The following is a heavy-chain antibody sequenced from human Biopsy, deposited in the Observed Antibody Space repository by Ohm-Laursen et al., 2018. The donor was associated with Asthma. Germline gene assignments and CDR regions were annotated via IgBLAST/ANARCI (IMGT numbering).Heavy chain of an antibody. CDR2: ISVYNGNT. CDR3: ARAVDYSHYYGIDV. V-gene: IGHV1-18*01. CDR1: GYTFNSAG. J-gene: IGHJ6*02. D-gene: IGHD3-10*01. Sequence: ASVKVSCKTSGYTFNSAGITWVRQAPGQGLEWMGWISVYNGNTKIAQRLQDRVTMITDTSTSTAYMELRSLRSDDTAVYFCARAVDYSHYYGIDVWGQGTTVTVS.